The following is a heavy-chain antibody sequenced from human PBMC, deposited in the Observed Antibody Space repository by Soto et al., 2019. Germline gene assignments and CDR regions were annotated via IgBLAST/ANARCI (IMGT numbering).Heavy chain of an antibody. Sequence: ASVKVSCKASGYTFTSYGISWVRQAPGQGLEGMGWISAYNGNTNYAQKLQGRVTMTTDTSTSTAYMELRGLRSDDTAVYYCARDSTGSGWYVYWGQGTLVTVSS. CDR1: GYTFTSYG. CDR2: ISAYNGNT. V-gene: IGHV1-18*01. J-gene: IGHJ4*02. CDR3: ARDSTGSGWYVY. D-gene: IGHD6-19*01.